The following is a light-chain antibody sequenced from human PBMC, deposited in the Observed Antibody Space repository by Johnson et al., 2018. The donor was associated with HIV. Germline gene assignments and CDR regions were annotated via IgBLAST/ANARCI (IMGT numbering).Light chain of an antibody. Sequence: QSMLTQPPSVSAAPGQKVTISCSGSSSNIGNNYVSWYQQLPGTAPKLLIYENNKRPSGIPDRFSGSRSGTSATLGITGLQTGDEADYYCATCDNRLRFFGTGTKVTVL. J-gene: IGLJ1*01. CDR3: ATCDNRLRF. CDR2: ENN. V-gene: IGLV1-51*02. CDR1: SSNIGNNY.